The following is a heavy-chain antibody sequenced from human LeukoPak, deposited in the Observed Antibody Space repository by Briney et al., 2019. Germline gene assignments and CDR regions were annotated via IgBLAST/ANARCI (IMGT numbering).Heavy chain of an antibody. CDR2: IRYDGSNK. D-gene: IGHD2-2*01. Sequence: PGGSLRLSCAASGFTFSSYGMQWVRQAPGKGLEWVAFIRYDGSNKYYADSVKGRFTISRDNSKNTLYLQMNSLRAEDTAVYYCAKDIVVVPALHDAFDIWGQGTMVTVSS. J-gene: IGHJ3*02. CDR3: AKDIVVVPALHDAFDI. V-gene: IGHV3-30*02. CDR1: GFTFSSYG.